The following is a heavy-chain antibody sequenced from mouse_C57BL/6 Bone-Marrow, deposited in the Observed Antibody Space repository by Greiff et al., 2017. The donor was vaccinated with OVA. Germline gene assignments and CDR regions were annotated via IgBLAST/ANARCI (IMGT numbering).Heavy chain of an antibody. D-gene: IGHD1-1*01. Sequence: QVQLKQSGPELVKPGASVKISCKASGYTFTDYYINWVKQRPGQGLEWIGWIFPGSGSTYYNEKFKGKATLTVDKSSSTAYMLLSSLTSEDSAVYFCARITTVGRDYFDYWGQGTTLTVSS. CDR1: GYTFTDYY. CDR2: IFPGSGST. CDR3: ARITTVGRDYFDY. V-gene: IGHV1-75*01. J-gene: IGHJ2*01.